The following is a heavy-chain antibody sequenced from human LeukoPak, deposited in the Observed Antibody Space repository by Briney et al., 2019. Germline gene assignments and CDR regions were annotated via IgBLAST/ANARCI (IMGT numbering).Heavy chain of an antibody. D-gene: IGHD4-17*01. J-gene: IGHJ4*02. CDR2: ISGSGGST. V-gene: IGHV3-23*01. CDR1: GFTFSSYA. Sequence: GGSLRLSCAASGFTFSSYAMSWVRQAPGKVLEWVSAISGSGGSTYYADSVKGRFTISRDNSKNTLYLQMNSLRAEDTAVYYCAKGIAYGDYPYYFDYWGQGTLVTVSS. CDR3: AKGIAYGDYPYYFDY.